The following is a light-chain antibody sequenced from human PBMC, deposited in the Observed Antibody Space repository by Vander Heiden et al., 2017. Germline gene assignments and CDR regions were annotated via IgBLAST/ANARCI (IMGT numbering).Light chain of an antibody. Sequence: QSVLTQPPSVSGAPGQRVTISCTGSTSTIGPGYDVHWYRQLPGTAPKLLIYDNINRPSGVPDRFSGSKSGTSASLAITGLQAEDEADYYCQSYDSSLGGHVVFGGGTKLTVL. V-gene: IGLV1-40*01. CDR1: TSTIGPGYD. J-gene: IGLJ2*01. CDR3: QSYDSSLGGHVV. CDR2: DNI.